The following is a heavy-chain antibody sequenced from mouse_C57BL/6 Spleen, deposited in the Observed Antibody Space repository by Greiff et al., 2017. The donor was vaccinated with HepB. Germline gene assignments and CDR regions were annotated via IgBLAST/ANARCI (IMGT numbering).Heavy chain of an antibody. Sequence: QVQLQQPGAELVKPGASVMMSCKASGYTFTSYWITWVKQRPGQGLEWIGDIYPGSGSTNYNEKFKSKATLTVDTSSSTAYMQLSSLTSEDSAVYYCARERSYYYGSSYDFDYWGQGTTLTVSS. V-gene: IGHV1-55*01. D-gene: IGHD1-1*01. CDR3: ARERSYYYGSSYDFDY. CDR2: IYPGSGST. J-gene: IGHJ2*01. CDR1: GYTFTSYW.